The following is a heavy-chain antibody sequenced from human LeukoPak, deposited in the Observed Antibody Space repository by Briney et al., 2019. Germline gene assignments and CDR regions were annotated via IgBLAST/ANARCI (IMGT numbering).Heavy chain of an antibody. J-gene: IGHJ5*02. CDR1: EYTFTGYY. D-gene: IGHD3-10*01. Sequence: ASVKVSCKASEYTFTGYYLHWVRHVPGHGFEWMGYINPNTGGTDYAQKFQGRVTMTRDVSIDTAYMSLSSLRFDDTAVYYCARAQYWFGQWWFDPWGQGTLVTVSS. CDR3: ARAQYWFGQWWFDP. V-gene: IGHV1-2*02. CDR2: INPNTGGT.